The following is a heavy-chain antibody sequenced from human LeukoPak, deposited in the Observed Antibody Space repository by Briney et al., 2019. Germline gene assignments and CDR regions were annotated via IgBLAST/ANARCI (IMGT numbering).Heavy chain of an antibody. D-gene: IGHD6-6*01. Sequence: QTSETLSLTCTVSGGSISSYYWSWIRQPPGKGLEWIGYIYTSGSTNYNPSLKSRVTISVDTSKNQFSLKPSSVTAADTAVYYCARYLAARPGYYYYYMDVWGKGTTVTVSS. V-gene: IGHV4-4*09. CDR2: IYTSGST. J-gene: IGHJ6*03. CDR3: ARYLAARPGYYYYYMDV. CDR1: GGSISSYY.